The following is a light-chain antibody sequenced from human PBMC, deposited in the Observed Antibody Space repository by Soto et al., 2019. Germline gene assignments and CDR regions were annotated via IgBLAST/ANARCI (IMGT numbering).Light chain of an antibody. CDR2: DNN. CDR3: GTWDSSLSACCV. V-gene: IGLV1-51*01. CDR1: SSNIGNNY. Sequence: QSVLTQPPSVSAAPGQKVTISCSGSSSNIGNNYVYWYQQLPGTAPTLLIYDNNKRPSGIPDRFSGSTSGTSATLGITGLQTGDEADYYCGTWDSSLSACCVFGTGTKVTVL. J-gene: IGLJ1*01.